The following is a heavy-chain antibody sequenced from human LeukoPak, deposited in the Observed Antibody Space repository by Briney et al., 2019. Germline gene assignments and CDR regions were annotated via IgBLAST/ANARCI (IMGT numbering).Heavy chain of an antibody. D-gene: IGHD6-13*01. V-gene: IGHV1-2*02. CDR3: ARPKYSSSWDAFDI. J-gene: IGHJ3*02. Sequence: ASVKVSCKASGYTFTGYYIHWVRQAPGQGLEWMGWINPNSGDTKHAQKFQGRVTMTRDTSISTAYMELSRLRSDDTAVYYCARPKYSSSWDAFDIWGPGTMVTVSS. CDR2: INPNSGDT. CDR1: GYTFTGYY.